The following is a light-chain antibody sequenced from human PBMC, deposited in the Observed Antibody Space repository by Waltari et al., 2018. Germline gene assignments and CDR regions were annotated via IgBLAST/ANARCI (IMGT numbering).Light chain of an antibody. J-gene: IGKJ1*01. CDR2: YAS. CDR1: QGISNS. CDR3: QQHNSYPRT. Sequence: DVQKIKPPPSLPASVGETVTITCWASQGISNSLAWYQQKPGKAPKPLIYYASNLESGVPSRFSGSGSVTDFTLTISSLQPEDFATYYCQQHNSYPRTFGQGTKVEIK. V-gene: IGKV1-16*01.